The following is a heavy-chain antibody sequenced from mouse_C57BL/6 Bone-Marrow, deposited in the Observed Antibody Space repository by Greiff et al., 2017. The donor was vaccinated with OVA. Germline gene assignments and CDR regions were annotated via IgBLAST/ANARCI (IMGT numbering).Heavy chain of an antibody. Sequence: LQESGAELARPGASVKLSCTASGYTFTSYGLRWVKQRTGQGLEWIGELYPRSGNTYYTEKFKGKATLTADKSSSTAYMELRSLTSEDSAVYFCAREGYYYGSSYSWFAYWGKGTLVTVSA. CDR3: AREGYYYGSSYSWFAY. CDR1: GYTFTSYG. J-gene: IGHJ3*01. V-gene: IGHV1-81*01. D-gene: IGHD1-1*01. CDR2: LYPRSGNT.